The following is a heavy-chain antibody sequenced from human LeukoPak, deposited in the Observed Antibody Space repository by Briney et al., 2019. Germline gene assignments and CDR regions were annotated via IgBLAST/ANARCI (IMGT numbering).Heavy chain of an antibody. V-gene: IGHV3-23*01. D-gene: IGHD3-22*01. CDR3: AKVGGYYYESSGPYYFDY. J-gene: IGHJ4*02. CDR2: MSGSGGTT. CDR1: GFAFSSYA. Sequence: GGSLRLSCAASGFAFSSYAMNWVRQAPGKGLEWVSAMSGSGGTTYYADSVKGRFTISRDNSKNTLYLQMNSLRAEDTAVYYCAKVGGYYYESSGPYYFDYWGQGTLVTVSS.